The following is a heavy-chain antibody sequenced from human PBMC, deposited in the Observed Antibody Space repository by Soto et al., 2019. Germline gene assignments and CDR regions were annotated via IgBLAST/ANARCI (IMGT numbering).Heavy chain of an antibody. D-gene: IGHD6-19*01. CDR2: ISGSGGST. CDR3: AKDTIRQWLNYGMDV. Sequence: GGSLRLSCAASGFTFSSYAMSWVRQAPGKGLEWVSAISGSGGSTYYADSVKGRFTISRDNSKNTLYLQMNSLRAEDTAVYYCAKDTIRQWLNYGMDVWGQGTTVTVSS. J-gene: IGHJ6*02. V-gene: IGHV3-23*01. CDR1: GFTFSSYA.